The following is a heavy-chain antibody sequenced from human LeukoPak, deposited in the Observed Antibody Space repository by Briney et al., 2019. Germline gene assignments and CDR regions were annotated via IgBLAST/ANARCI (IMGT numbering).Heavy chain of an antibody. CDR2: IKQDGSEK. CDR3: ARETPDSSGWD. Sequence: GGSLRLSCAASRFTFRNNWMSWVRQAPGKGLEWVANIKQDGSEKNYVDSVKGRFIISRDNAKNSLYLQMDSLRAEDTAVYYCARETPDSSGWDWGQGTLVTVSS. CDR1: RFTFRNNW. V-gene: IGHV3-7*01. J-gene: IGHJ4*02. D-gene: IGHD6-19*01.